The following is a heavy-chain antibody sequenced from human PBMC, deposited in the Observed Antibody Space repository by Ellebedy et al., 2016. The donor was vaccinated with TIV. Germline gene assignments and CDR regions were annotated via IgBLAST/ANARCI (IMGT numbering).Heavy chain of an antibody. J-gene: IGHJ6*02. CDR3: AKEVAYYNYYHGMDV. CDR1: GFTFSSYS. D-gene: IGHD5-12*01. CDR2: ILGNGKSP. Sequence: GGSLRLSXAASGFTFSSYSMNWVRQTPGKGLEWVSVILGNGKSPAYADSVKGRFTMSRDNSKNTLYLQMNRLRAEDTAVYYCAKEVAYYNYYHGMDVWGQGTTVTVSS. V-gene: IGHV3-23*03.